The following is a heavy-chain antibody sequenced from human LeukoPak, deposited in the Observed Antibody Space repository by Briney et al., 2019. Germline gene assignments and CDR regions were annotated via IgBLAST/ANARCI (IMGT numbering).Heavy chain of an antibody. CDR3: ARDGRIAAAATGY. D-gene: IGHD6-13*01. V-gene: IGHV3-33*01. Sequence: GGPLSPPCPPPGFTSRAIGMTGAARLQGRGRGGGPVIWYDGSNKYYADSVKGRFTISRDNSKNTLYLQMNSLRAEDTAVYYCARDGRIAAAATGYWGQGTLVTVSS. J-gene: IGHJ4*02. CDR2: IWYDGSNK. CDR1: GFTSRAIG.